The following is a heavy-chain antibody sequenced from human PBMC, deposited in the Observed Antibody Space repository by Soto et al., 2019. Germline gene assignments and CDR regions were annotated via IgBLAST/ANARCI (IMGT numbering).Heavy chain of an antibody. D-gene: IGHD1-26*01. J-gene: IGHJ4*02. CDR1: GGSFSGYI. CDR2: INHSGSA. CDR3: ARGLITGSQYSRGWYYIDS. V-gene: IGHV4-34*01. Sequence: PSETLSLTCDVYGGSFSGYIWTWIRQTPGKGLQWIGQINHSGSANYNPSLKSRVTISVHTSNSQFSLELSSVTAADTAVYYCARGLITGSQYSRGWYYIDSWGQGTQVTVSS.